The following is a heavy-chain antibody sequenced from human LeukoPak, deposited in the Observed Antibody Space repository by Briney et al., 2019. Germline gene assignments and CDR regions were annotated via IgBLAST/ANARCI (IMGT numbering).Heavy chain of an antibody. CDR2: INHSGST. CDR3: ARISCSSTSCYPGDY. V-gene: IGHV4-34*01. CDR1: GGSFSGYY. Sequence: SETLSLTCAVYGGSFSGYYWSWIRQPPGKGLEWIGEINHSGSTNYNPSLKSRVNISVDTSKNQFSLKLSSVTAADTAVYYCARISCSSTSCYPGDYWGQGTLVTVSS. D-gene: IGHD2-2*01. J-gene: IGHJ4*02.